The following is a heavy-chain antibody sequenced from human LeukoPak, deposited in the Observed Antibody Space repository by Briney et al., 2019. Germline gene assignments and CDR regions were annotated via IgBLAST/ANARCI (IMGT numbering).Heavy chain of an antibody. V-gene: IGHV1-8*01. D-gene: IGHD3-10*01. J-gene: IGHJ4*02. CDR3: ARDSFGELFPGDY. Sequence: GASVKLSCKASGYTFTSYDINWVRQATGQGLEWMGWMNPNSGNTGYAQKFQGRVTMTRNTSISTAYMELSSLRSEDTAVYYCARDSFGELFPGDYWGQGTLVTVSS. CDR2: MNPNSGNT. CDR1: GYTFTSYD.